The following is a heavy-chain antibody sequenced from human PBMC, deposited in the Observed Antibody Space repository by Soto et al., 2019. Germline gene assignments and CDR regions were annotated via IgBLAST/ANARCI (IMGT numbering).Heavy chain of an antibody. CDR1: GGSISSGGYS. CDR2: IYHSGST. V-gene: IGHV4-30-2*01. CDR3: ARGNEYYDSSGYFDY. Sequence: PSETLSLTCAVSGGSISSGGYSWSWIRQPPGKGLEWIGYIYHSGSTYYNPSLKSRVTISVDRSKNQFSLKLSSVTAADTAVYYCARGNEYYDSSGYFDYWGQGTLVTVSS. D-gene: IGHD3-22*01. J-gene: IGHJ4*02.